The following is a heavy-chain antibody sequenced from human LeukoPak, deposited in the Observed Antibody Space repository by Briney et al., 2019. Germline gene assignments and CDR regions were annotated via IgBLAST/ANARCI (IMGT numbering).Heavy chain of an antibody. CDR1: GDSISSSSYY. Sequence: SETLSLTCSVSGDSISSSSYYWGWIRQPPGKGLEWIGSIYYSGSTYYNPSLKSRVTISVDTSKNQVSLNLTSVNAADTAVYYCARDLDTNRWVTFDYWGQGTLVTVSS. CDR2: IYYSGST. J-gene: IGHJ4*02. V-gene: IGHV4-39*07. CDR3: ARDLDTNRWVTFDY. D-gene: IGHD5-18*01.